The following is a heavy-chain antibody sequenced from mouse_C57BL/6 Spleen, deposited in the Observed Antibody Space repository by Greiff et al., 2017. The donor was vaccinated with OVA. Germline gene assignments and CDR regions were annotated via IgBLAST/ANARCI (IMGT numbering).Heavy chain of an antibody. CDR1: GYTFTSYW. CDR3: ASHDPLDSNYVWFAY. V-gene: IGHV1-53*01. J-gene: IGHJ3*01. Sequence: QVQLQQPGTELVKPGASVKLSCKASGYTFTSYWMHWVKQRPGQGLEWIGNINPSNGGTNYNEKFKSKATLTVDKSSSTAYMQLSSLTSEDSAVYYCASHDPLDSNYVWFAYWGQGTLVTVSA. CDR2: INPSNGGT. D-gene: IGHD2-5*01.